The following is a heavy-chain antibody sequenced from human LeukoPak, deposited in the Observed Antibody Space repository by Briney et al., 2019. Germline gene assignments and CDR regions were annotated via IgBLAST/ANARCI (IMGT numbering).Heavy chain of an antibody. CDR2: ISAYNGNT. D-gene: IGHD3-9*01. Sequence: ASVKVSCKASGYTFTSYGISWVRQAPGQGLEWMGWISAYNGNTNYAQKLQGRVTMTTDTSTSTAYMELRSLRSDDTAVYYCARVETYDILTGYYYFDYWGQGTLVAVSS. V-gene: IGHV1-18*01. J-gene: IGHJ4*02. CDR3: ARVETYDILTGYYYFDY. CDR1: GYTFTSYG.